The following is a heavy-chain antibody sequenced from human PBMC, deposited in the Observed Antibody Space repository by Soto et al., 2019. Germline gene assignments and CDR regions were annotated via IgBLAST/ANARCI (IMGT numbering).Heavy chain of an antibody. V-gene: IGHV3-49*03. CDR3: TREITMVRGVIINDAFDI. D-gene: IGHD3-10*01. CDR2: IRSKAYGGTT. J-gene: IGHJ3*02. CDR1: GFTFGDYA. Sequence: GGSLRLSCTASGFTFGDYAMSWFRQAPGKGLEWVGFIRSKAYGGTTEYAASVKGRFTISRDDSKSIAYLQMNSLKTEDTAVYYCTREITMVRGVIINDAFDIWGQGTMVTVSS.